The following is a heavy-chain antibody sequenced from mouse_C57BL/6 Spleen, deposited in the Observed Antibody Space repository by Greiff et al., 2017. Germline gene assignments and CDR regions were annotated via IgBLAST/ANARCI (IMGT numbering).Heavy chain of an antibody. CDR3: ARSLGSSPLAMDY. D-gene: IGHD1-1*01. V-gene: IGHV1-50*01. CDR1: GYTFTSYW. Sequence: VQLQQPGAELVKPGASVKLSCKASGYTFTSYWMQWVKQRPGQGLEWIGEIDPSDSYTNYNQKFKGKATLTVDTSSSTAYMQLSSLTSEDSAVYYCARSLGSSPLAMDYWGKGTSVTVSS. CDR2: IDPSDSYT. J-gene: IGHJ4*01.